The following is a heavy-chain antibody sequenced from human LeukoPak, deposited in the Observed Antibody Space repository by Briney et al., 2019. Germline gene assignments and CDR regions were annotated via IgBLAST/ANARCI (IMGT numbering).Heavy chain of an antibody. CDR1: GYTFTGYY. D-gene: IGHD3-3*01. Sequence: GASVKVSCKASGYTFTGYYMLWVRQAPGQGLEWMGWINPNSGGKNYAQKFQGRVTMTRDTSISTAYMELSRLRCDDTAVYYCARDFIGVVTNWFDPWGQGTLVTVSS. CDR3: ARDFIGVVTNWFDP. J-gene: IGHJ5*02. CDR2: INPNSGGK. V-gene: IGHV1-2*02.